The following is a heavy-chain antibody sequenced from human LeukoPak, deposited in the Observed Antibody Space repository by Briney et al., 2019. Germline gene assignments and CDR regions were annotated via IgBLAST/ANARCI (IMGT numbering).Heavy chain of an antibody. CDR1: GGSISSYY. D-gene: IGHD5-24*01. J-gene: IGHJ4*02. V-gene: IGHV4-59*12. CDR2: IYYSGST. Sequence: SETLSLTCTVSGGSISSYYWSWIRQPPGKGLEWIGYIYYSGSTNYNPSLKSRVTISVDTSKNQFSLKLSSVTAADTAVYYCARGRRWLQPPDYWGQGTLVTVSS. CDR3: ARGRRWLQPPDY.